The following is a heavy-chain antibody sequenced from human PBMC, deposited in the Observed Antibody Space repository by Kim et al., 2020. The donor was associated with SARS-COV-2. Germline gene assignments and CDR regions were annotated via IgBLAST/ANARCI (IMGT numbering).Heavy chain of an antibody. D-gene: IGHD1-7*01. CDR3: ARELTGTTDYYYGMDV. CDR2: IYYSGST. Sequence: SETLSLTCTVSGGSISSGGYYWSWIRQHPGKGLEWIGYIYYSGSTYYNPSLKSRVTISVDTSKNQFSLKLSSVTAADTAVYYCARELTGTTDYYYGMDVWGQGTTVTVSS. J-gene: IGHJ6*02. CDR1: GGSISSGGYY. V-gene: IGHV4-31*03.